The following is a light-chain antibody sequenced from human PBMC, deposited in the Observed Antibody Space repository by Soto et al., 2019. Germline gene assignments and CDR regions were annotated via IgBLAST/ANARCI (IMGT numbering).Light chain of an antibody. Sequence: DIQMTQSPSTLSASVGDRVTITCRASQKMTSWLAWYQQKPGKAPKLLISEASTLESGVPSRFSGSGSGKEFNITISSLQTDDFETYYCQHYNGNWMFGEGTKADIK. V-gene: IGKV1-5*01. CDR2: EAS. CDR3: QHYNGNWM. CDR1: QKMTSW. J-gene: IGKJ1*01.